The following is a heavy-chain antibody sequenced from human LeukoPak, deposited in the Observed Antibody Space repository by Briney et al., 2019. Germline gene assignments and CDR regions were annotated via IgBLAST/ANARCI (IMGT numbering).Heavy chain of an antibody. CDR1: GFTFSSYG. D-gene: IGHD3-10*01. J-gene: IGHJ6*02. CDR3: AKSLVRVRGVIRDYYYYGMDV. CDR2: ISYDGSNK. Sequence: GRSLRLSCAASGFTFSSYGMHWARQAPGKGLEWVAVISYDGSNKYYADSVKGRFTISRDNSKNTLYLQMNSLRAEDTAVYYCAKSLVRVRGVIRDYYYYGMDVWGQGTTVTVSS. V-gene: IGHV3-30*18.